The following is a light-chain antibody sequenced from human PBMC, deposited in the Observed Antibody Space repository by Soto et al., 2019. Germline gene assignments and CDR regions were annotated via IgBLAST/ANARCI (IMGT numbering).Light chain of an antibody. CDR3: QHYKAFSPWT. Sequence: DIQMTQSPSALSASVGDRVTITCRASQNISSWLAWYQQEPGKAPKSLIYDASSLESGVPSRLSGSGSGTEFTLTISNLQPDDSATYYCQHYKAFSPWTFGQGTKVDIK. J-gene: IGKJ1*01. CDR1: QNISSW. V-gene: IGKV1-5*01. CDR2: DAS.